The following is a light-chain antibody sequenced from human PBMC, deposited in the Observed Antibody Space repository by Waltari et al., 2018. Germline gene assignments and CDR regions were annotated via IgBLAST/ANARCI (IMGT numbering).Light chain of an antibody. CDR2: KIF. CDR1: QSLLYSDGNTY. Sequence: DVVMTQSPLSLPITPGQPASMTCRSSQSLLYSDGNTYLSWFLQKPGQPPRRLIYKIFNRDSGVPDRFSGSGAGTDFTLKISRVEDEDVGVYYCMQGTHFPRTFGQGTKVEIK. V-gene: IGKV2-30*01. J-gene: IGKJ1*01. CDR3: MQGTHFPRT.